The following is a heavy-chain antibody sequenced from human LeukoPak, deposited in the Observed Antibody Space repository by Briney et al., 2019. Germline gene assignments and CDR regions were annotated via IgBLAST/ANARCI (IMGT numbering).Heavy chain of an antibody. CDR2: IRYDGSNK. Sequence: PGGSLRLSCAASGFTFSSYGMHWVRQAPGKGLEWVAFIRYDGSNKYYADSVKGRFTISRDNSKNTLYLQMNSLRAEDTAVYYRAKRCSSTSCPSEVFDYWGQGTLVTVSS. V-gene: IGHV3-30*02. CDR3: AKRCSSTSCPSEVFDY. J-gene: IGHJ4*02. D-gene: IGHD2-2*01. CDR1: GFTFSSYG.